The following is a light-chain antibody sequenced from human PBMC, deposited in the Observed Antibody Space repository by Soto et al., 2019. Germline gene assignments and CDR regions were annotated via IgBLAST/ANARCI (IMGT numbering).Light chain of an antibody. CDR3: CSYVGSYSYV. CDR1: SSDVGDYNS. CDR2: DVS. Sequence: QSALTQPRSVSGSPGQSVTVSCIGTSSDVGDYNSVSWYQQHPGKAPKLMIYDVSKRPSGVPGRFSGSKSGNTASLTISGLQAEDEADYYCCSYVGSYSYVFGIGTKVTVL. V-gene: IGLV2-11*01. J-gene: IGLJ1*01.